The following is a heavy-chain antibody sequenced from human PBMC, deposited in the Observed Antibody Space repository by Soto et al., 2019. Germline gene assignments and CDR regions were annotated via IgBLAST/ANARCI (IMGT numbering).Heavy chain of an antibody. V-gene: IGHV3-23*01. J-gene: IGHJ3*02. Sequence: LRLSCAASGFTFSSYAMSWVRQAPGKGLEWVSAISGSGGSTYYADSVKGRFTISRDNSKNTLYLQMNSLRAEDTAVYYCAKEGPGYSSGWYPANDAFDIWGQGTMVTVSS. CDR3: AKEGPGYSSGWYPANDAFDI. D-gene: IGHD6-19*01. CDR1: GFTFSSYA. CDR2: ISGSGGST.